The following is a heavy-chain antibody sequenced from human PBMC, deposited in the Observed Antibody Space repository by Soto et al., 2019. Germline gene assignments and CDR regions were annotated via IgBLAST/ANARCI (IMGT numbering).Heavy chain of an antibody. V-gene: IGHV4-31*03. D-gene: IGHD4-17*01. CDR1: GGSISSGGYY. CDR3: ARGPVTTKVTDY. CDR2: IYYSGST. Sequence: PSETLSLTCTVSGGSISSGGYYWSWIRQHPGKGLEWIGYIYYSGSTYYNPSLKSRVTISVDTSKNQFSLKLSSATAADTAVYYCARGPVTTKVTDYWGQGTLVTVSS. J-gene: IGHJ4*02.